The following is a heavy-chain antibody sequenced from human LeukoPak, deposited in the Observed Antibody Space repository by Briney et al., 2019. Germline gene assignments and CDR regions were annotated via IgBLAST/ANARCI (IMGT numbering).Heavy chain of an antibody. Sequence: PSETLSLTCTVSGGSISSGGYYWSWIRQHPGKGLEWIGYIYYSGSTYYNPSLKSRVTISVDTSKNQFSLKLSSVTAADTAVYYCARAAIAVAARGWFDPWGQGTLVTVSS. CDR3: ARAAIAVAARGWFDP. V-gene: IGHV4-31*03. CDR2: IYYSGST. D-gene: IGHD6-19*01. J-gene: IGHJ5*02. CDR1: GGSISSGGYY.